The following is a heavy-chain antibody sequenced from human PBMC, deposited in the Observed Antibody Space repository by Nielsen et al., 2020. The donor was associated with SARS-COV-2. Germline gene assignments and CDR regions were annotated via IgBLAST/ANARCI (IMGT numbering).Heavy chain of an antibody. D-gene: IGHD4-17*01. CDR3: AKDSYGDYGDY. J-gene: IGHJ4*02. Sequence: WIRQPPGKGLEWVSGISWNSGSIGYADSVKGRFTISRDNSKNTLYLQMNSLRAEDTAVYYCAKDSYGDYGDYWGQGTLVTVSS. V-gene: IGHV3-9*01. CDR2: ISWNSGSI.